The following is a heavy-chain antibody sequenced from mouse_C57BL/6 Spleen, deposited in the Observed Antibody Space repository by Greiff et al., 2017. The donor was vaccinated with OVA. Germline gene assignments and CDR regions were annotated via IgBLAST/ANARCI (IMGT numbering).Heavy chain of an antibody. CDR3: TTGDYGSTDFDY. J-gene: IGHJ2*01. CDR1: GFNIKDDY. Sequence: VQLKQSGAELVRPGASVKLSCTASGFNIKDDYMHWVKQRPEQGLEWIGWIDPENGDTEYASKFQGKATITADTSSNTAYLQLSSLTSEDTAVYYCTTGDYGSTDFDYWGQGTTLTVSS. V-gene: IGHV14-4*01. D-gene: IGHD1-1*01. CDR2: IDPENGDT.